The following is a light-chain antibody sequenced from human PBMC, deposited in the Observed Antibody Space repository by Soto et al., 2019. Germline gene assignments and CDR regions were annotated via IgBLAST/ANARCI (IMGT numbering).Light chain of an antibody. V-gene: IGKV1-5*03. CDR3: QQYYSYPLT. CDR1: QTISSR. Sequence: DIQMTQSPSTLSGSVGDRVTITCRASQTISSRLAWYQQKPGKAPKLLIYKASTLKSGVPSRFSGSGSGTEFTLTISSLQPDDFATYYCQQYYSYPLTFGGGTKVDIK. CDR2: KAS. J-gene: IGKJ4*01.